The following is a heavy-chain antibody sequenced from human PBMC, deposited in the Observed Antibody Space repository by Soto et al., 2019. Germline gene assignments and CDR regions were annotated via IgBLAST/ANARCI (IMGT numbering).Heavy chain of an antibody. Sequence: EVQLVESGGGLVKPGGSLRLSCAASGFTFSSYGMNWVRQAPGKGLEWVSSISSSSSYIYYADSVKGRFTISRDNAKNSLYLQMNSLRAEDTAVYYCARGPRGYSYGYYFDYWGQGTLVTVSS. CDR2: ISSSSSYI. V-gene: IGHV3-21*01. D-gene: IGHD5-18*01. CDR3: ARGPRGYSYGYYFDY. J-gene: IGHJ4*02. CDR1: GFTFSSYG.